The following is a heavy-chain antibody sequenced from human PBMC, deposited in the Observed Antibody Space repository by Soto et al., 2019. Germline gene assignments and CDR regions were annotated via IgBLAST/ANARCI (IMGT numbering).Heavy chain of an antibody. CDR2: INAGNGNT. CDR3: ASSIVVVTALDY. Sequence: QVQLVQSGAEEKKPGASVKVSCKASGYTFTSYAMHWVRQAPGQRLEWMGWINAGNGNTKYSQKFQGRVTITRDTSASTAYMELSGLRSEATAVYYCASSIVVVTALDYWGQGTLVTVSS. V-gene: IGHV1-3*05. J-gene: IGHJ4*02. CDR1: GYTFTSYA. D-gene: IGHD2-21*02.